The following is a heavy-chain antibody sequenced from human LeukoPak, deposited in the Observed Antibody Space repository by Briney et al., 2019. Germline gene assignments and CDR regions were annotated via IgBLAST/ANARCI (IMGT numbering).Heavy chain of an antibody. V-gene: IGHV3-30*03. CDR1: GFTFSSYG. Sequence: GGSLRLSCAASGFTFSSYGMHWVRQAPGKGLEGVAVISYDGSNKYYADSVKGRFTISRDDSKNTLYLQMNSLRAEDTAVYYCASRIAVALGGDYWGQGTLVTVSS. D-gene: IGHD6-19*01. CDR2: ISYDGSNK. J-gene: IGHJ4*02. CDR3: ASRIAVALGGDY.